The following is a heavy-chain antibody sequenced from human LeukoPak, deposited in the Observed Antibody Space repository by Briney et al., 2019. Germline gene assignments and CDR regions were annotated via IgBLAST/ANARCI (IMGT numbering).Heavy chain of an antibody. J-gene: IGHJ3*02. D-gene: IGHD2-8*01. CDR2: IYYSGST. CDR1: GGSISSSSYY. V-gene: IGHV4-39*07. Sequence: SETLSLTCTVSGGSISSSSYYWGWIRQPPGKGLEWIGSIYYSGSTYYNPSLRSRVTISIDTSKNQFSLKLGSVTAADTAVYYCARDQWGFDIWGQGTMVTVSS. CDR3: ARDQWGFDI.